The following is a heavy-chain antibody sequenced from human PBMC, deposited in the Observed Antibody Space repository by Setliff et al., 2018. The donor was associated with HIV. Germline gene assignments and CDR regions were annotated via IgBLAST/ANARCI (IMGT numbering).Heavy chain of an antibody. Sequence: GGSLRLSCAASGFTFATYAMNWVRQAPGKGLEWVSTITDSGDSTYYADSVKGRFTISRDNSKNTLYLQMNSLTDADTALYYCVPRDTFGGQGTLVTVSS. CDR1: GFTFATYA. V-gene: IGHV3-23*01. CDR3: VPRDTF. CDR2: ITDSGDST. J-gene: IGHJ4*02.